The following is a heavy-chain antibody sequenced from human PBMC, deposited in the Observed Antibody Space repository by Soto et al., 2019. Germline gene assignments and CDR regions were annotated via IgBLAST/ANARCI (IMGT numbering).Heavy chain of an antibody. Sequence: SVKVSCKASGGTFSSYAISWVRQAPGQGLEWMGGIIPIFGTANYAQKFQGRVTITADESTSTAYMELSSLRSEDTAVYYCEKESGYCGGGSCYFPPVFNYWGRVPRVTVSS. CDR1: GGTFSSYA. CDR2: IIPIFGTA. CDR3: EKESGYCGGGSCYFPPVFNY. D-gene: IGHD2-15*01. J-gene: IGHJ4*02. V-gene: IGHV1-69*13.